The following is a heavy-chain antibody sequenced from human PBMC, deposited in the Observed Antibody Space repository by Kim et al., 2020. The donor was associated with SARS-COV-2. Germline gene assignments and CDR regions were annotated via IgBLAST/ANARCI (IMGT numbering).Heavy chain of an antibody. J-gene: IGHJ5*02. CDR3: ARESERRYSSGWYNWFDP. V-gene: IGHV4-31*03. Sequence: SETLSLTCTVSGGSISSGGYYWSWIRQHPGKGLEWIGYIYYSGSTYYNPSLKSRVTISVDTSKNQFSLKLSSVTAADTAVYYCARESERRYSSGWYNWFDPWGQGTLVTVSS. D-gene: IGHD6-19*01. CDR1: GGSISSGGYY. CDR2: IYYSGST.